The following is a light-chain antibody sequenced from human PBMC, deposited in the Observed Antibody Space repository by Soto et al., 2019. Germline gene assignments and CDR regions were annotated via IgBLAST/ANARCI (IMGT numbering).Light chain of an antibody. Sequence: VLTQPPSVSVAPGETARITCGENNIGSKSVHWYQQKPGQAPVLVIYYDSDRPSGIPERFSGSNSGNTATLTISRVEAGDEADYYCQVWDSSTDHVVFGGGTKLTVL. CDR1: NIGSKS. CDR3: QVWDSSTDHVV. CDR2: YDS. J-gene: IGLJ2*01. V-gene: IGLV3-21*04.